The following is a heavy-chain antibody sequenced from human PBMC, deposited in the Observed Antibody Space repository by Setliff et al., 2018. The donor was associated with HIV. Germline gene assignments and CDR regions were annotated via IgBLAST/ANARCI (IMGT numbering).Heavy chain of an antibody. CDR1: GYTFTNYW. V-gene: IGHV5-51*01. Sequence: GESLKISCRASGYTFTNYWIGWVRQMPGRGLEWMGIIYPGDSDTRYSPSFEGQVTMSAGKSINTAYLQWNSLKASDTAMYYCARQPTDTSGYKNWFDSWGQGTLVTVSS. D-gene: IGHD3-3*01. J-gene: IGHJ5*01. CDR3: ARQPTDTSGYKNWFDS. CDR2: IYPGDSDT.